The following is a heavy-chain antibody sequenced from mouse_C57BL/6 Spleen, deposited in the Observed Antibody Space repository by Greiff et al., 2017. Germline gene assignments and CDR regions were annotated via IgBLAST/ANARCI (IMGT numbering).Heavy chain of an antibody. Sequence: DVKLVESGPELVKPGASVKMSCKASGYTFTDYNMHWVKQSHGKSLEWIGYINPNNGGTSYNQKFKGKATLTVNKSSSTAYMELRSLTSEDSAVYYCARSVNWAFDYWGQGTTLTVSS. V-gene: IGHV1-22*01. J-gene: IGHJ2*01. CDR3: ARSVNWAFDY. CDR1: GYTFTDYN. CDR2: INPNNGGT. D-gene: IGHD4-1*01.